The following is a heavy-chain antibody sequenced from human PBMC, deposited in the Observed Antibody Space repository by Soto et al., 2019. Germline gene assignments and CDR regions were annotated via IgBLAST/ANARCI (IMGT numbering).Heavy chain of an antibody. CDR1: GFTFSNYA. CDR3: ARVIIRDEAAAAHGVRPNNWFDP. Sequence: GGSLRLSCAASGFTFSNYAMSWVRQAPGKGLEWVSATTGSGDNTYYADSVRGRFTISRDNSKNTLYLQMNSLRAGDTAVYYCARVIIRDEAAAAHGVRPNNWFDPWGQGTLVTV. J-gene: IGHJ5*02. D-gene: IGHD6-13*01. V-gene: IGHV3-23*01. CDR2: TTGSGDNT.